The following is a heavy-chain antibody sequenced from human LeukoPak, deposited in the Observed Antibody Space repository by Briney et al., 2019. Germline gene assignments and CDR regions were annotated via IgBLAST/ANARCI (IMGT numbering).Heavy chain of an antibody. D-gene: IGHD3-3*01. Sequence: GASVKVSCKASGYTFSNYDINWVRQATGQGLEWMGWMNPNSGNTGYAQKFQGRVTITRNTSISTAYMELSSLRSEDTAVYYCARNTYYDFWSVPPPYYYYMDVWGKGTTVTVSS. CDR1: GYTFSNYD. CDR3: ARNTYYDFWSVPPPYYYYMDV. J-gene: IGHJ6*03. V-gene: IGHV1-8*03. CDR2: MNPNSGNT.